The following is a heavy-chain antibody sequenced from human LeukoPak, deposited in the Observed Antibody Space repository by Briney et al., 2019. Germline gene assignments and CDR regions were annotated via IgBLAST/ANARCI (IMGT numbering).Heavy chain of an antibody. CDR2: IYYIGST. D-gene: IGHD3-10*01. CDR3: ARDRNTMVRGVIRKPYYYYMDV. CDR1: GDSISSSPYY. J-gene: IGHJ6*03. V-gene: IGHV4-39*07. Sequence: SETLSLTCTVSGDSISSSPYYWGWVRQPPGKGLEWIGSIYYIGSTHYNPSLKRRVTISVDTSKNQFSLKLSSVTAADTAVYYCARDRNTMVRGVIRKPYYYYMDVWGKGTTVTVSS.